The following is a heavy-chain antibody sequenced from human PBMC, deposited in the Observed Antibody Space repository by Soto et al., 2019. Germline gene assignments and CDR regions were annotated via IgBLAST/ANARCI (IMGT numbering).Heavy chain of an antibody. V-gene: IGHV3-23*01. CDR1: GFTFSSYA. D-gene: IGHD2-2*01. Sequence: GGSLRLSCAASGFTFSSYAMSWVRQAPGKGLEWVSAISGSGGSTYYADSVKGRFTISRDNSKNTLYLQMNSLRAEDTAVYYCAKDWRDIVVVPAAIDYWGQGTLVTVSS. J-gene: IGHJ4*02. CDR2: ISGSGGST. CDR3: AKDWRDIVVVPAAIDY.